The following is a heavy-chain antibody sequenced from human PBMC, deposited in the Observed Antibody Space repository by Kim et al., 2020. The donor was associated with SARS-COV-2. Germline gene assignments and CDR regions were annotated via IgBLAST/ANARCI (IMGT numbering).Heavy chain of an antibody. CDR3: AKDLSGWYLSYYYYGMDV. V-gene: IGHV3-9*01. D-gene: IGHD6-19*01. J-gene: IGHJ6*02. Sequence: GGSLRLSCAASGFTFDDYAMHWVRQAPGKGLEWVSGISWNSGSIGYADSVKGRFTISRDNAKNSLYLQMNSLRAEDTALYYCAKDLSGWYLSYYYYGMDVWGQGTTVTVSS. CDR1: GFTFDDYA. CDR2: ISWNSGSI.